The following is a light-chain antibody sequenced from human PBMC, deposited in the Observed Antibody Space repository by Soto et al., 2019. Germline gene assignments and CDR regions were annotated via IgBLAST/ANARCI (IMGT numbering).Light chain of an antibody. CDR3: QQYNNWPPVT. V-gene: IGKV3-15*01. CDR2: GAS. J-gene: IGKJ1*01. CDR1: QSVSSN. Sequence: EIVMTQSPATLSVSPGERAPLSCRASQSVSSNLAWYQQKPGQAPRLLIYGASTRATGIPARFSGSGSGTEFTLTISSLQFEDFAVYYCQQYNNWPPVTFGQGTKVDIK.